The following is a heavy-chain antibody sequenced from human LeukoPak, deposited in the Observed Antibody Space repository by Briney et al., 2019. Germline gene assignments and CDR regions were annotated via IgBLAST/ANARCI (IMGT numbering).Heavy chain of an antibody. V-gene: IGHV1-2*06. Sequence: GASVKVSCKASGYTFTGYYMHWVRQAPGQGLEWMGRINPNSGGTNYAQKFQGRVTMTRDTSISTAYMELSRLRSDDTAVYYCARVHPMGYTSIDYWGQGTLVTVSS. CDR3: ARVHPMGYTSIDY. J-gene: IGHJ4*02. CDR2: INPNSGGT. D-gene: IGHD2-2*02. CDR1: GYTFTGYY.